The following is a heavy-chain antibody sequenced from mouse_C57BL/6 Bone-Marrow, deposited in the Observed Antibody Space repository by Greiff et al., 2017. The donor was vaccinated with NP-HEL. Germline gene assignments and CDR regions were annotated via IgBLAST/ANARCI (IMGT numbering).Heavy chain of an antibody. J-gene: IGHJ2*01. CDR2: IDPSDSYT. V-gene: IGHV1-59*01. CDR3: ARPGTGGYFDY. CDR1: GYTFTSYW. D-gene: IGHD4-1*01. Sequence: VQLQQPGAELVRPGTSVKLSCKASGYTFTSYWMHWVKQRPGQGLEWIGVIDPSDSYTNYNQKFKGKATLTVDTSSSTAYMQLSSLTSEDSAVYYCARPGTGGYFDYWGQGTTLTVSS.